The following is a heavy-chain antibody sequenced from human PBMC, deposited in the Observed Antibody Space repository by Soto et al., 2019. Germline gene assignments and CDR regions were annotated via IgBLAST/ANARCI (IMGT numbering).Heavy chain of an antibody. J-gene: IGHJ6*02. CDR3: ARVRFLEWLLVDSYYYGIDV. D-gene: IGHD3-3*01. Sequence: ASVLVSCKVSGYSFSNYAMHWVREAPGQRLEWMGWINGGNGNTKYSQKFQGRVSITRDTSASTAYMELSSLRSEDTAVYYCARVRFLEWLLVDSYYYGIDVWGQGTTVTVSS. CDR2: INGGNGNT. CDR1: GYSFSNYA. V-gene: IGHV1-3*01.